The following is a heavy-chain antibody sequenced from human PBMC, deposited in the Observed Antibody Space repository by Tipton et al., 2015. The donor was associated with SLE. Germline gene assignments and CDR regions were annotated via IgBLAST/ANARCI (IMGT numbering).Heavy chain of an antibody. V-gene: IGHV4-34*01. CDR3: ATSPSGSLYYFDY. J-gene: IGHJ4*02. CDR1: GGSISSYY. Sequence: TLSLSCTVSGGSISSYYWSWIRQPPGKGLEWIGEINHSGSTNYNPSLKSRVTISVDTSKNQFSLKLSSVTAADTAVYYCATSPSGSLYYFDYWGQGTLATVSS. CDR2: INHSGST. D-gene: IGHD1-26*01.